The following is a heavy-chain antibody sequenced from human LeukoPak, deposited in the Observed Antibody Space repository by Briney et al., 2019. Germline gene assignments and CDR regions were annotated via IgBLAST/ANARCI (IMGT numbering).Heavy chain of an antibody. CDR3: SRGGYGANPLSL. Sequence: ASVKVSCKASGYTFATYDLNWVRQAPGQGLEWMGYINPNSGKTGSTQKFHGRLTMTRSTAINTAYMELSSRKLADQAVYFCSRGGYGANPLSLWGQGTVVTVSS. CDR1: GYTFATYD. V-gene: IGHV1-8*01. J-gene: IGHJ3*01. D-gene: IGHD4/OR15-4a*01. CDR2: INPNSGKT.